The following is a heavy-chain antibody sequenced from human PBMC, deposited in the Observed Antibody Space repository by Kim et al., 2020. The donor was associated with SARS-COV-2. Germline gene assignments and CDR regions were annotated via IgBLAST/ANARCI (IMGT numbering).Heavy chain of an antibody. CDR1: GYTLTELS. CDR2: FDPEDGET. V-gene: IGHV1-24*01. D-gene: IGHD3-10*01. Sequence: ASVKVSCKVSGYTLTELSMHWVRQAPGKGLEWMGGFDPEDGETIYAQKFQGRVTMTEDTSSDTAYMELSSLRSEDTAVYYCATTITMVQGVINPWFDPWGQGTLVTVSS. J-gene: IGHJ5*02. CDR3: ATTITMVQGVINPWFDP.